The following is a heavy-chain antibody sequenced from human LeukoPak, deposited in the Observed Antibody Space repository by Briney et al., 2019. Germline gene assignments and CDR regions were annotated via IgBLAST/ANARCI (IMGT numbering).Heavy chain of an antibody. J-gene: IGHJ4*01. CDR3: ARRIVGGHLGDY. Sequence: GASVKVSCKASGYTFTNYGMSWVRQAPGQGLEWMGWISAKNGNRDYAQRLQGRVTMTADRSTSTAYMELRSLRSDDTAVYYCARRIVGGHLGDYWGHGTLVTVSS. CDR2: ISAKNGNR. CDR1: GYTFTNYG. D-gene: IGHD1-26*01. V-gene: IGHV1-18*01.